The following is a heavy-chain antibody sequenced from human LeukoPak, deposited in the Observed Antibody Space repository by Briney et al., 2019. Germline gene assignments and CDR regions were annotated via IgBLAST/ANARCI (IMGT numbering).Heavy chain of an antibody. CDR1: GYTFTSYG. CDR2: ISAYNGNT. CDR3: ARVAGIYYYGSGSYFFDP. V-gene: IGHV1-18*01. J-gene: IGHJ5*02. D-gene: IGHD3-10*01. Sequence: GASVNVSFKASGYTFTSYGISWVRQAPGQGLEWMGWISAYNGNTNYAQKLQGRVTMTTDTSTSTAYMELRSLRSDDTAVYYCARVAGIYYYGSGSYFFDPWGQGTLVTVSS.